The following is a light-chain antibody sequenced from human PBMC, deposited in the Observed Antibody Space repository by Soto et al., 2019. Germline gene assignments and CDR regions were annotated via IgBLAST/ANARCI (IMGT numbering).Light chain of an antibody. V-gene: IGLV2-14*01. Sequence: QSALTQPASVSGSPGQSITISCTGTSSDVGGYNYVSWYQQHPGQAPKLMIYDVSNRPSGVSNRFSGSKSGNTASLTISWRQAEDEADYYCSSYTSSSTPYVFGTGTKLTVL. J-gene: IGLJ1*01. CDR1: SSDVGGYNY. CDR2: DVS. CDR3: SSYTSSSTPYV.